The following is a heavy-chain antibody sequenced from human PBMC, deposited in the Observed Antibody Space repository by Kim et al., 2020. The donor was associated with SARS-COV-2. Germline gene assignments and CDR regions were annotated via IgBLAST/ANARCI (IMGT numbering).Heavy chain of an antibody. V-gene: IGHV3-33*01. Sequence: GGSLRLSCAASGFTFSSYGMHWVRQAPGKGLEWVAVIWYDGSNKYYADSVKGRFTISRDNSKNTLYLQMNSLRAEVTAVYYCARDRGLERRRPDAFDIWGQGTMVTVSS. J-gene: IGHJ3*02. CDR2: IWYDGSNK. D-gene: IGHD1-1*01. CDR3: ARDRGLERRRPDAFDI. CDR1: GFTFSSYG.